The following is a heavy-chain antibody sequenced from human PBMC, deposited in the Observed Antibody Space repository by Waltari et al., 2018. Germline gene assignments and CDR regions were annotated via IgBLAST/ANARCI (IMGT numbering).Heavy chain of an antibody. D-gene: IGHD6-13*01. J-gene: IGHJ6*03. CDR2: IYTSGST. CDR1: GGSISSYY. V-gene: IGHV4-4*07. CDR3: AREAAGYYYYYYYMDV. Sequence: QVQLQESVPGLVKPSETLSLTCTVSGGSISSYYWRWIRPPAGKGLEWIGRIYTSGSTNYNPSLKSRVTMSVDTSKNQFSLKLSSVTAADTAVYYCAREAAGYYYYYYYMDVWGKGTTVTVSS.